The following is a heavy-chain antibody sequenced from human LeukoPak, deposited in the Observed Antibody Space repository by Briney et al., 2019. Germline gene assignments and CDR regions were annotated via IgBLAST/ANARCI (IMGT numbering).Heavy chain of an antibody. CDR1: GFSISHYA. V-gene: IGHV3-23*02. J-gene: IGHJ4*02. CDR2: INNRGNP. CDR3: AKDHPSSGWPVFEN. Sequence: GGSLRLSCAVSGFSISHYAMNWVRQPPGKGLEWFSAINNRGNPYYGNCAQARHTVSRHTLNNIFSLQMTCLRPADTALYYCAKDHPSSGWPVFENWGQGALVTVAS. D-gene: IGHD6-19*01.